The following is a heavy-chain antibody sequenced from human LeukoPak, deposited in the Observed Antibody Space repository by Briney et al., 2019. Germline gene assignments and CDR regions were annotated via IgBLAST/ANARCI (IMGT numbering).Heavy chain of an antibody. Sequence: GGSLRLSCAASGFTFSSYWMHWVRQAPGKGLVLVSRINSDGSSTRYADSVKGRFTISRDNAKNTLYLQMNSLRAEDTAVCYCSIFWTGHDAFDIWGQGTMVTVSS. CDR2: INSDGSST. V-gene: IGHV3-74*01. CDR1: GFTFSSYW. D-gene: IGHD3/OR15-3a*01. J-gene: IGHJ3*02. CDR3: SIFWTGHDAFDI.